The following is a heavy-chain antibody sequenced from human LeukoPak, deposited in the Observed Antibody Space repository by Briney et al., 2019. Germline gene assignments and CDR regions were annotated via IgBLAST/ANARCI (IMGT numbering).Heavy chain of an antibody. V-gene: IGHV4-59*08. CDR3: ARRAYSSGFDYIDY. CDR1: GGSISSYY. J-gene: IGHJ4*02. CDR2: IYYSGST. Sequence: SETLSLTCTVSGGSISSYYWSWIRQPPGKELELIGFIYYSGSTSYNPSLKSRVTISVDTSKSQFSLKLSSVIAADTAVYYCARRAYSSGFDYIDYWGQGTLVTVSS. D-gene: IGHD6-19*01.